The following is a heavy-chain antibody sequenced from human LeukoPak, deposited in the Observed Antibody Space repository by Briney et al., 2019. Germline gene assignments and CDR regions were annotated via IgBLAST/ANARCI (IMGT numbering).Heavy chain of an antibody. Sequence: ASVKVSCKASGGTFSSYAISWVRQAPGQGLEWMGGIIPIFGTANYAQKFQGRVTITADESTSTAYMELSSLRSEDTAVYYRARAGGGPEVDIVATITPFDYWGQGTLVTVSS. CDR2: IIPIFGTA. V-gene: IGHV1-69*13. D-gene: IGHD5-12*01. CDR3: ARAGGGPEVDIVATITPFDY. J-gene: IGHJ4*02. CDR1: GGTFSSYA.